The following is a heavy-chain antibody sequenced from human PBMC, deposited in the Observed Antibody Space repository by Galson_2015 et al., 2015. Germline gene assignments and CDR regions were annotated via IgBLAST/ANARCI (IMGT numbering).Heavy chain of an antibody. J-gene: IGHJ3*02. Sequence: SLRLSCAASGMTFENYLMSWVRQAPGKGLEWVSSISGGGSNKFYADSAKGRFTISRDNSMNTLYLQMNTLRAEDTAVYYCAKSLGNTVSTRGFDMWGQGTMVTVSS. D-gene: IGHD4-17*01. CDR2: ISGGGSNK. CDR1: GMTFENYL. CDR3: AKSLGNTVSTRGFDM. V-gene: IGHV3-23*01.